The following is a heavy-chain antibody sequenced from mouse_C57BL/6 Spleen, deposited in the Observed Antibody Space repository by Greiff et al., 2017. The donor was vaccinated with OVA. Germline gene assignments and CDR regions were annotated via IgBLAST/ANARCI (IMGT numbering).Heavy chain of an antibody. CDR1: GYAFSSSW. V-gene: IGHV1-82*01. Sequence: QVQLQQSGPELVKPGASVKISCKASGYAFSSSWMNWVKQRPGKGLEWIGRIYPGDGDTNYNGKFKGKATLTADKSSSTAYMQLSSLTSEDSAVYFCARGGDYYGSRGYFDVWGTGTTVTVSS. D-gene: IGHD1-1*01. CDR2: IYPGDGDT. J-gene: IGHJ1*03. CDR3: ARGGDYYGSRGYFDV.